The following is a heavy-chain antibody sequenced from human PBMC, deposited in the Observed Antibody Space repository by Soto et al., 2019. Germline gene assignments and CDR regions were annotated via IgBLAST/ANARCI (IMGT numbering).Heavy chain of an antibody. CDR2: IYYSGST. V-gene: IGHV4-59*01. D-gene: IGHD2-15*01. J-gene: IGHJ6*03. Sequence: SETLSLTCTVSGASISSYYWSWIRQPPGKGLEWIGYIYYSGSTNYNPSLKSRVTISVDTSKNQFSLKLSSVTAADTAVYYCARSYRRYCSGGSCYSYYYYYMDVWGKGTTVTVS. CDR3: ARSYRRYCSGGSCYSYYYYYMDV. CDR1: GASISSYY.